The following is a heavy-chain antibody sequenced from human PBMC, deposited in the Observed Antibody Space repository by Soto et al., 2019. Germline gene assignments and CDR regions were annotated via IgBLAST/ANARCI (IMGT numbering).Heavy chain of an antibody. CDR2: IDSSTSYI. V-gene: IGHV3-21*01. CDR1: GFTFSDHT. CDR3: TRGSYGDYNY. J-gene: IGHJ4*02. D-gene: IGHD4-17*01. Sequence: EVQLVESGGGLVQPGGSLRLSCAASGFTFSDHTMNWVRQAPGKGLEWVSSIDSSTSYIYYADSVKGRFTISRDNARSSLFLQMSSLSAEDTAVYYCTRGSYGDYNYWGQGTLVTVSS.